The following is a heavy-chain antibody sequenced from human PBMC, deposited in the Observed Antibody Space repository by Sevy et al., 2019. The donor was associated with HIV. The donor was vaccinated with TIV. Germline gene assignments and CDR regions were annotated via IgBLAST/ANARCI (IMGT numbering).Heavy chain of an antibody. Sequence: GGSLRLSCVTSGFSFSSYSMNWVRQAPGKGLEWVSYISSSSGTIRYADSVKGRLTISRDNAKNSLFLQMNSLRAEDTAVYYCARDDHWAFDYWGQRALVTDSS. CDR1: GFSFSSYS. CDR2: ISSSSGTI. J-gene: IGHJ4*02. D-gene: IGHD7-27*01. CDR3: ARDDHWAFDY. V-gene: IGHV3-48*01.